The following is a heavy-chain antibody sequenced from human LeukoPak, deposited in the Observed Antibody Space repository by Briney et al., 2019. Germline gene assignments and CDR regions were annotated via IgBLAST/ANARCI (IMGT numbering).Heavy chain of an antibody. CDR3: ARVARVGGGYGYNSGLFDY. V-gene: IGHV3-7*01. Sequence: GGSPRPSCAVSGFTFSSNWMSWVRQAPGKGLEWVANIKQDGSEKYYVDSMKGRFTISRDNAKNSLYLQMNSLRAEDTAVYYCARVARVGGGYGYNSGLFDYCGQGTLVTVSS. D-gene: IGHD5-24*01. CDR2: IKQDGSEK. CDR1: GFTFSSNW. J-gene: IGHJ4*02.